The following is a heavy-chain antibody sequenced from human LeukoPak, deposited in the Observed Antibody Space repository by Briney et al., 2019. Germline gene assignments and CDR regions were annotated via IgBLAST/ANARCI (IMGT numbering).Heavy chain of an antibody. J-gene: IGHJ1*01. V-gene: IGHV1-69*06. D-gene: IGHD3-22*01. Sequence: SVKVSCKASGGTFSSYAISWVRQAPGQGLEWMGGIIPIFGTANYAQKFQGRVTITADKSTSTAYMELSSLRSEDTAVYYCARDRSNGYYYDSSGYYRYFQHWGQGTLVTVSS. CDR3: ARDRSNGYYYDSSGYYRYFQH. CDR1: GGTFSSYA. CDR2: IIPIFGTA.